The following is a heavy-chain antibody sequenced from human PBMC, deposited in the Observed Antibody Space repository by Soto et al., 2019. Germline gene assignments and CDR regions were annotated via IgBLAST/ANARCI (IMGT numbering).Heavy chain of an antibody. D-gene: IGHD4-17*01. CDR2: IVVGSGNT. Sequence: SVEVCCTASGLTFTISAVQWVRQASGQRLEWIGWIVVGSGNTNYAQKFQERVTITRDMSTSTAYMELSSLRSEDTAVYYCAASSSTVTLDYYFDYWGQGTLVTVSS. J-gene: IGHJ4*02. CDR3: AASSSTVTLDYYFDY. CDR1: GLTFTISA. V-gene: IGHV1-58*01.